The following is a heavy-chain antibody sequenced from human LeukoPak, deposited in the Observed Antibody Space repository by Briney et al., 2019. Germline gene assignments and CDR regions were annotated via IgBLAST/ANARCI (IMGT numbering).Heavy chain of an antibody. J-gene: IGHJ5*02. V-gene: IGHV1-2*02. Sequence: GASVKVSCKASGYTFTGYYMHWVRQAPGQGLEWMGWISPNSGGTNYAQKFQGRVTMTRDTSISTAYMELSRLISDDTAVYYCARDQVVVVPAAMNWFDPWGQGTLVTVSS. CDR1: GYTFTGYY. D-gene: IGHD2-2*01. CDR3: ARDQVVVVPAAMNWFDP. CDR2: ISPNSGGT.